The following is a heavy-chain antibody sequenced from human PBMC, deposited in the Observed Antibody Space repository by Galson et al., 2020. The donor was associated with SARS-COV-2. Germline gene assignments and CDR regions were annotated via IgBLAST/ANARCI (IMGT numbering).Heavy chain of an antibody. CDR2: ISVNNGNT. Sequence: ASVKVSCKASGHTFNTYDINWVRQAPGQGLEWMGWISVNNGNTNYAQKYEGRVTMTRDTSTSTAYMELRSLRSDDTAIFYCAREVSSNYSNWFDPWGQGTLVTVSS. V-gene: IGHV1-18*04. D-gene: IGHD3-22*01. CDR3: AREVSSNYSNWFDP. J-gene: IGHJ5*02. CDR1: GHTFNTYD.